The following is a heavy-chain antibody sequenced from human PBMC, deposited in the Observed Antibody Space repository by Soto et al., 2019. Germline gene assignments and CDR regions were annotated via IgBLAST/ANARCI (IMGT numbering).Heavy chain of an antibody. J-gene: IGHJ5*02. D-gene: IGHD5-12*01. V-gene: IGHV4-30-4*01. CDR2: IYYSGST. Sequence: PSETLSLTCTVSGGSISSGDYYWSWIRQPPGKGLEWIGYIYYSGSTYYNPSLKSRVTISVDTSKNQFSLKLSSVTAADTAVYYCAREGGYANQYNWFDPWGQGTLVTVSS. CDR1: GGSISSGDYY. CDR3: AREGGYANQYNWFDP.